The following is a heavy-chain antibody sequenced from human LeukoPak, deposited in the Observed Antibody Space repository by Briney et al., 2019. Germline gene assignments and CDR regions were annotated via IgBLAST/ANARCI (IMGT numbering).Heavy chain of an antibody. J-gene: IGHJ4*02. CDR3: AKVGSSGYDY. Sequence: GGTLRLSCAASGFTFSSYRMSWVRQAPGKGLEWVSAISGSGGSTYYADSVKGRFTISRDNSKNTLYLQMNSLRAEDTDVYYCAKVGSSGYDYWGQGTLVTVSS. CDR1: GFTFSSYR. D-gene: IGHD6-19*01. V-gene: IGHV3-23*01. CDR2: ISGSGGST.